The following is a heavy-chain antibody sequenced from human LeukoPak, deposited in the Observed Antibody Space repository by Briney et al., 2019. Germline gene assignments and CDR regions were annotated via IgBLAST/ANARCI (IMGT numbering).Heavy chain of an antibody. V-gene: IGHV4-34*09. CDR2: INHSGST. D-gene: IGHD4-17*01. CDR1: GGSFSGYY. CDR3: ARVWDYGDTGHFDY. J-gene: IGHJ4*01. Sequence: SETLSLTCAVYGGSFSGYYWSWIRQPPGKGLEWIGEINHSGSTNYNPSLKSRVIISQDTSRNQYSLRLSSVTAADTAMYYCARVWDYGDTGHFDYWGHGTLVTVSS.